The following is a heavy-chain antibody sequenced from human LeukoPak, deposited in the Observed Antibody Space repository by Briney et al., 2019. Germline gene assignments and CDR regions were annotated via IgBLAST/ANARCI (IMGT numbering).Heavy chain of an antibody. D-gene: IGHD3-10*01. J-gene: IGHJ4*02. V-gene: IGHV3-30-3*01. CDR1: GFTLSKYE. Sequence: GGSLRLSCAAPGFTLSKYEIHWGRQAPGKGQDGVAFISDDVSRQHYAYSVKRRFTISRNNSKNTLNLQMNSLRAEDTAVYYCVKDRTGTYTLDYWGQGTLVTVSS. CDR2: ISDDVSRQ. CDR3: VKDRTGTYTLDY.